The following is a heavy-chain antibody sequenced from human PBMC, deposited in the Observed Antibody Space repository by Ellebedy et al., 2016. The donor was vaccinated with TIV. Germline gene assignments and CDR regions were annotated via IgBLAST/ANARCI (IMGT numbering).Heavy chain of an antibody. CDR1: GFRFGDYG. V-gene: IGHV3-49*03. CDR2: IRSKAFGATT. D-gene: IGHD3-16*01. J-gene: IGHJ6*03. CDR3: SRLGGAAGERSYYYYMDV. Sequence: PGGSLRLSCTASGFRFGDYGLNWFRQAPGKGLAWVSFIRSKAFGATTDYAASVEARFTISRADSKSIAYLQMNSLKTEDTAVYYCSRLGGAAGERSYYYYMDVWGKGTTVTVSS.